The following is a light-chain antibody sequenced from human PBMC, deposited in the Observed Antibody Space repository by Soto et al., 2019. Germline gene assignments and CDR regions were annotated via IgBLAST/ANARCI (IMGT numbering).Light chain of an antibody. V-gene: IGLV1-44*01. CDR3: AAWDDSLNGVL. CDR2: NNN. Sequence: QSVLTQPPSASGTPGQRVTISCSGSSSNIGSNPVHWYQQVPGTAPKLLIQNNNQRPSGVPARCSGSKSGTSASLAISGLQSEDEADYYCAAWDDSLNGVLFGGGTKLTV. J-gene: IGLJ2*01. CDR1: SSNIGSNP.